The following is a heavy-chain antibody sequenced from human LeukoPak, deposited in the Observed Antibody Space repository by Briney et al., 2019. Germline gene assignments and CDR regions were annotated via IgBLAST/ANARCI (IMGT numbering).Heavy chain of an antibody. D-gene: IGHD3-22*01. Sequence: SETLSLTCTVSGGSISRSSYYWGWLRQPPGKGLECMGSIYQSGSTYYNPSLKSRVTISVDTSKNQFSLKLSSVTAADTAVYYCARQGYYYDSSGYEGWAFDIWGQGTIVTDSS. CDR3: ARQGYYYDSSGYEGWAFDI. CDR2: IYQSGST. J-gene: IGHJ3*02. CDR1: GGSISRSSYY. V-gene: IGHV4-39*01.